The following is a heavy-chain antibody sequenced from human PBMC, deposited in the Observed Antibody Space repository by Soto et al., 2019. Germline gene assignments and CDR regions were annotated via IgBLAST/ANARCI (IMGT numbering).Heavy chain of an antibody. V-gene: IGHV4-61*08. CDR1: DDSFRGAEYY. CDR2: TYYNGDT. Sequence: PSETLSLTCTVSDDSFRGAEYYWSWIRQPLGKGPEWIGYTYYNGDTKYNPALRSRVTMSEDTPKNQFSLRRCSVPAADTAVYFCARGPAYINGWRTFDLWGRGILVTVSS. J-gene: IGHJ4*02. CDR3: ARGPAYINGWRTFDL. D-gene: IGHD6-19*01.